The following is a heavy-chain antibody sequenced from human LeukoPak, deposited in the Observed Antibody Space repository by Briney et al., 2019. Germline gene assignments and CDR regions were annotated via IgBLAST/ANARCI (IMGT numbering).Heavy chain of an antibody. CDR2: INPKSGGT. V-gene: IGHV1-2*02. D-gene: IGHD6-13*01. CDR3: VRDMIAAAGTGA. Sequence: ASVKVSCKASGYTFTGYYMHWVRQAPGQGLEWMGWINPKSGGTNYAQNFQGGVTMTSDTSISTAYMELSGLRFDDRAVYYCVRDMIAAAGTGAWGQGTLVTVSS. CDR1: GYTFTGYY. J-gene: IGHJ5*02.